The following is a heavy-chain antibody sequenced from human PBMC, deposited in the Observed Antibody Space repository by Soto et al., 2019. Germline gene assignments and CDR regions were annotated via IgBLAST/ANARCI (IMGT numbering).Heavy chain of an antibody. J-gene: IGHJ4*02. Sequence: EAQLVESGGGLVKPGGSLRLSCAASGFTFSNVWMHWVRQAPGKGLEWVGRIKSKLDGETTDYAAPAKGRFSISRDDSKNTRYLQMNSLKPWDTAVYYCTPLALKYVSGWYDFPGWGQGTLVTVSS. CDR2: IKSKLDGETT. V-gene: IGHV3-15*07. CDR1: GFTFSNVW. D-gene: IGHD6-19*01. CDR3: TPLALKYVSGWYDFPG.